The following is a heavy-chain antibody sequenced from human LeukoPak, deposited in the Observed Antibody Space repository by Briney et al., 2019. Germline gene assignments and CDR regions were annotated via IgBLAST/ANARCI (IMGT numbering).Heavy chain of an antibody. CDR3: VKLYDDYTNGHFDS. D-gene: IGHD3-16*01. V-gene: IGHV3-21*01. Sequence: GGSLRLTCAASGFTFSSYSMNWVRQAPGKGLEWVSSITSSSSYIYYADSVKGRFTISRHNAKNSLYLQLNSLRAEDTAVYYCVKLYDDYTNGHFDSWGQGTLVTVSS. CDR2: ITSSSSYI. CDR1: GFTFSSYS. J-gene: IGHJ4*02.